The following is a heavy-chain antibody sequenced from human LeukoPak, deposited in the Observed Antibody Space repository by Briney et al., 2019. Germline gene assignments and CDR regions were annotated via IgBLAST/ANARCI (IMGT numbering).Heavy chain of an antibody. CDR2: ISSSSSYI. CDR3: ARDPGYYYDSSGFDY. Sequence: GGSXRLSCAASGFTFSSYSMNWVRQAPGKGLEWVSSISSSSSYIYYADSVKGRFTISRDNAKNSLYLQMNSLRAEDTAVYYCARDPGYYYDSSGFDYWGQGTLVTVSS. V-gene: IGHV3-21*01. J-gene: IGHJ4*02. CDR1: GFTFSSYS. D-gene: IGHD3-22*01.